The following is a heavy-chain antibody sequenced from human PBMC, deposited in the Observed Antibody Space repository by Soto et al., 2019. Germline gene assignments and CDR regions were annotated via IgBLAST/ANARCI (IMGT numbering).Heavy chain of an antibody. D-gene: IGHD3-22*01. CDR3: ARVGVYYDSILRAFDI. J-gene: IGHJ3*02. CDR1: GFTFSSYS. Sequence: PGGSLRLSCAASGFTFSSYSMNWVRQAPGKGLEWVSSISSSSSYIYYADSVKGRFTISRDNAKNSLYLQMNSLRAEDTAVYYCARVGVYYDSILRAFDIWGQGTMVTVSS. CDR2: ISSSSSYI. V-gene: IGHV3-21*01.